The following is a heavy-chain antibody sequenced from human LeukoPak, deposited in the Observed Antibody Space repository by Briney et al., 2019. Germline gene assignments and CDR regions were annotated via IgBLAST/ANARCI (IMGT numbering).Heavy chain of an antibody. CDR1: GFTFSSYG. V-gene: IGHV3-33*01. CDR3: AREDHDYGDYYFDY. Sequence: PGGSLRLSCAASGFTFSSYGMHWVRQAPGKELEWVAVIWYDGSNKYYADSVKGRFTISRDNSKNTLYLQMNSLRAEDTAVYYCAREDHDYGDYYFDYWGQGTLVTVSS. D-gene: IGHD4-17*01. J-gene: IGHJ4*02. CDR2: IWYDGSNK.